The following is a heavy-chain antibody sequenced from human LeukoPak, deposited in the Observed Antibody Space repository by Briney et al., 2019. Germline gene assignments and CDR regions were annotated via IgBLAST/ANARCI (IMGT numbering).Heavy chain of an antibody. CDR1: GGSISSGEYY. Sequence: SETLSLTCTVSGGSISSGEYYWSWIRQPPGKGLEWIGCIYYSGSTYYNPSLKSRVTISVDTSKNQFSLKLSSVTAADTAVYYCARSHYYDSSGYFDYWGQGTLVTVSS. V-gene: IGHV4-30-4*08. J-gene: IGHJ4*02. D-gene: IGHD3-22*01. CDR3: ARSHYYDSSGYFDY. CDR2: IYYSGST.